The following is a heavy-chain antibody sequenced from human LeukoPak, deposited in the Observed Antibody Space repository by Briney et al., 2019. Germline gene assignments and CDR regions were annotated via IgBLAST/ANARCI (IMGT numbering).Heavy chain of an antibody. Sequence: GGSLRLSCAASGLTFSSYAIHWVRQAPGKGLEWVAVISYDGSKKYYADSVKGRFTISRDNSKNTLYLRMNTLRPEDTAVYYCARNGGYYELDPWGQGTLVTVSS. V-gene: IGHV3-30*04. CDR3: ARNGGYYELDP. J-gene: IGHJ5*02. D-gene: IGHD7-27*01. CDR1: GLTFSSYA. CDR2: ISYDGSKK.